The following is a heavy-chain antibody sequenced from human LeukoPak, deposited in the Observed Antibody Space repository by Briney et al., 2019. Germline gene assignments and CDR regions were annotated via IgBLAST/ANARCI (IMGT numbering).Heavy chain of an antibody. J-gene: IGHJ5*02. V-gene: IGHV4-61*05. CDR1: GGSISSSSYY. CDR3: ARGPYPPPEDIVVVVAATGYWFDP. D-gene: IGHD2-15*01. Sequence: SETLSLTCTVSGGSISSSSYYWSWIRQPPGKGLEWIGYIYYSGSTNYNPSLKSRVTISVDTSKNQFSLKLSSVTAADTAVYYCARGPYPPPEDIVVVVAATGYWFDPWGQGTLVTVSS. CDR2: IYYSGST.